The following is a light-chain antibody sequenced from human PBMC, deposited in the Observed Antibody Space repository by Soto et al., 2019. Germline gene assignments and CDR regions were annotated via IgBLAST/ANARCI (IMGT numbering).Light chain of an antibody. V-gene: IGLV1-44*01. CDR1: SSDIGSNT. CDR2: SNN. CDR3: AACYGSRNGFSV. Sequence: QSVLTQPPSASGTRGQGVTISCSGSSSDIGSNTVYWYQQLPGTAPKLLIYSNNQRPSGVPDRFSGSKPSPSASLPISGLNSYDEDDYYCAACYGSRNGFSVVRTGTKVTVL. J-gene: IGLJ1*01.